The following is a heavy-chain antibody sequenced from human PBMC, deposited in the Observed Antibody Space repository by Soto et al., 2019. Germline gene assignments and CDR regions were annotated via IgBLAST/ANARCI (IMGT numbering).Heavy chain of an antibody. V-gene: IGHV1-8*01. J-gene: IGHJ6*02. CDR2: MNPNSGNT. CDR3: ARGKPGYSSPLDYGSVDV. D-gene: IGHD6-13*01. CDR1: GYTFTSYD. Sequence: ASVKVSCKASGYTFTSYDINGVRQATGQGLEWMGWMNPNSGNTGYAQKFQGRVTMTRNTSISTAYMELSSLRSEGTAVYYCARGKPGYSSPLDYGSVDVCGQGTTVALCS.